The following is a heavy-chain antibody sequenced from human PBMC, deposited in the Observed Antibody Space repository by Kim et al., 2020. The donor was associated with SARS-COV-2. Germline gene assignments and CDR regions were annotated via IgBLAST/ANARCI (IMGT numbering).Heavy chain of an antibody. CDR3: ARDQGYYYDSSGYTNAFDI. J-gene: IGHJ3*02. CDR2: ISSSGSTI. V-gene: IGHV3-11*01. Sequence: GGSLRLSCAASGFTFSDYYMSWIRQAPGKGLEWVSYISSSGSTIYYADSVKGRFTISRDNAKNSLYLQMNSLRAEDTAVYYCARDQGYYYDSSGYTNAFDIWGQGTMVTVSS. CDR1: GFTFSDYY. D-gene: IGHD3-22*01.